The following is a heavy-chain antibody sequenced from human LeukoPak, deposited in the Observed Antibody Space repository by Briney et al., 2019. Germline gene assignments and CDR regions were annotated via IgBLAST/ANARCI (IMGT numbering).Heavy chain of an antibody. CDR1: GYTFTGYY. D-gene: IGHD6-13*01. CDR2: INPNSGGT. Sequence: GASVKVSCKASGYTFTGYYMHWVRQAPGQGLEWMGWINPNSGGTNYAQKFQGRVTMTRDTSINTVYMELSRLRSDDTAMYYCVGQQLGLIVFQHWGQGTLVTVSS. J-gene: IGHJ1*01. V-gene: IGHV1-2*02. CDR3: VGQQLGLIVFQH.